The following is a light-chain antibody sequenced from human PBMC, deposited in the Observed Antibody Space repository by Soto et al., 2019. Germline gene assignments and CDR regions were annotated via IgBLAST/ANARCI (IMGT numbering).Light chain of an antibody. Sequence: QSVLTQPPSVSAAPGQKVTISCSGSSSNIGGNYVSWYQVLPRKAPKLLIYDNKKRHSGIPDRFSGSKSGTSATLGITEHQIGDESEYYCGTWDISLDTVVFGGGNKLTVL. CDR2: DNK. CDR3: GTWDISLDTVV. J-gene: IGLJ2*01. V-gene: IGLV1-51*01. CDR1: SSNIGGNY.